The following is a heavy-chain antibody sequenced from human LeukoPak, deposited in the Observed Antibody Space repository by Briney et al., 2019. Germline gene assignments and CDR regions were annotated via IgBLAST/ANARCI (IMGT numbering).Heavy chain of an antibody. CDR2: IPYDGFKK. D-gene: IGHD1-26*01. Sequence: GGSLRLSCAASGFIFSGYAMNWVRQAPGKGLEWVADIPYDGFKKNYADSVRGRFTISRDNSKITVSLQMTSLRREDTAVYYCXXXQXQLGLYYSYMDVWGTGTMVTVSS. CDR3: XXXQXQLGLYYSYMDV. J-gene: IGHJ6*03. V-gene: IGHV3-30*04. CDR1: GFIFSGYA.